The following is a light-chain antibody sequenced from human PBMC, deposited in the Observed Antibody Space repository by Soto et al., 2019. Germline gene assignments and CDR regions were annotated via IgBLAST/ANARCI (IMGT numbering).Light chain of an antibody. V-gene: IGKV3-15*01. CDR3: QQYTNWPVMYT. J-gene: IGKJ2*01. Sequence: EVLMTQSPATLSVSPGERATLSCRASQSVNYNLAWYQQKPGQAPRLLIYGASTRATGIPARFSGSGSGTEFTLTISSLQSEDLAVYYCQQYTNWPVMYTLGQGTKVEIK. CDR2: GAS. CDR1: QSVNYN.